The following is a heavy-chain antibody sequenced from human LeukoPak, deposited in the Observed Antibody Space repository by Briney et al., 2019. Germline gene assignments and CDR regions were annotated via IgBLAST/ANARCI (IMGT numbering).Heavy chain of an antibody. D-gene: IGHD3-22*01. CDR2: INPSGGST. Sequence: ASVKVSCKASGYTFTSYYMHWVRQAPGQGLEWMGIINPSGGSTNYAQKFQGRVTITADESTSTAYMELSSLRSEDTAVYYCARAAITMIVVPCGPWGQGTLVTVSS. CDR1: GYTFTSYY. J-gene: IGHJ5*02. V-gene: IGHV1-46*01. CDR3: ARAAITMIVVPCGP.